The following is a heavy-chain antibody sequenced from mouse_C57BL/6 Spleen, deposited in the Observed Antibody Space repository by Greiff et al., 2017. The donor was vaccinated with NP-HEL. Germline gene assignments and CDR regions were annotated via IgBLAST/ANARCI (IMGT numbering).Heavy chain of an antibody. Sequence: EVMLVESGGGLVKPGGSLKLSCAASGFTFSSYAMSWVRQTPEKRLEWVATISDGGSYTYYPDNVKGRFTISRDNAKNNLYLQMSHLKSEDTAMYYCAREGALTGTWYFEVWGTGTTVTVSS. J-gene: IGHJ1*03. CDR2: ISDGGSYT. V-gene: IGHV5-4*01. CDR1: GFTFSSYA. CDR3: AREGALTGTWYFEV. D-gene: IGHD4-1*01.